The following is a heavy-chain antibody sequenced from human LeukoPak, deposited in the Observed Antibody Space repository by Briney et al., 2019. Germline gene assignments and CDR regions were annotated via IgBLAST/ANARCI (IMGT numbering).Heavy chain of an antibody. V-gene: IGHV4-61*02. CDR3: ARAPARTIFGVVTDYYYGMDV. J-gene: IGHJ6*02. CDR2: IYTSGST. D-gene: IGHD3-3*01. CDR1: GGSISSGSYY. Sequence: SETLSLTCTVSGGSISSGSYYWSWIQQPAGKGLEWIGRIYTSGSTNYNPSLKSRVTISVDTSKNQFSLKLSSVTAADTAVYYCARAPARTIFGVVTDYYYGMDVWGQGTTVTVSS.